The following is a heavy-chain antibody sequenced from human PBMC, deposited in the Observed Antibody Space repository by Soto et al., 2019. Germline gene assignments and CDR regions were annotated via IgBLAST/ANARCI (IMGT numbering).Heavy chain of an antibody. V-gene: IGHV4-59*08. Sequence: SETLSLTCTVSGGSISSYYWSWIRQPPGKGLEWIGYIYYSGSTNYNPSLKSRVTISVDTSKNQFSLKLSSVTAADTAVYYCARRRNSGWYENYFDYWGQGTLVTVS. J-gene: IGHJ4*02. D-gene: IGHD6-19*01. CDR1: GGSISSYY. CDR2: IYYSGST. CDR3: ARRRNSGWYENYFDY.